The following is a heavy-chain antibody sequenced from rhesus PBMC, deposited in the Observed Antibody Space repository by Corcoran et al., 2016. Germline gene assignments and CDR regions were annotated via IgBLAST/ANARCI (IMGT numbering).Heavy chain of an antibody. CDR1: GGSISLSY. Sequence: QLQLQESGPGLVKPSETLSVTCAVSGGSISLSYWSGIRQAPGKGLEWIGYIYVCGSITNDNPPRKSRVTHSFDTSKTQLSMKLSSVTAADTAVYYCASGYSYSWAYFDYWGQGVLVPVSS. CDR2: IYVCGSIT. D-gene: IGHD5-12*01. J-gene: IGHJ4*01. CDR3: ASGYSYSWAYFDY. V-gene: IGHV4-169*02.